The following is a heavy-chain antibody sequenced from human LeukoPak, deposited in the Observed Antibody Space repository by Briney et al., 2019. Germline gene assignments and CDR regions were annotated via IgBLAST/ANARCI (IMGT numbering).Heavy chain of an antibody. J-gene: IGHJ4*02. CDR3: ARGSRLVGATARDY. Sequence: ASVKVSCTASGYTFANYGISWVRQAPGQGLEWMGWISVYSGNTNYAQKFQGRVTMTTDTSTTTAYMELRSLISGDTAVYLCARGSRLVGATARDYWGQGTLVTVSS. CDR1: GYTFANYG. V-gene: IGHV1-18*01. D-gene: IGHD1-26*01. CDR2: ISVYSGNT.